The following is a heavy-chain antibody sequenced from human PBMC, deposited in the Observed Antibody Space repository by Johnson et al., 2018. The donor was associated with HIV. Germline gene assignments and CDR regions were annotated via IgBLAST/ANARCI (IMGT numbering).Heavy chain of an antibody. Sequence: VQLVESGGVVVQPGGSLRLSCAASGFTFDDYTMHWVRQAPGKRLEWVSGIKWSGGSTGYADSVKARFMISRDNAKNSLYLQMNSLRAEDTALYFCARDGRGEQLVDQGDAFDIWGQGTMVTVSS. V-gene: IGHV3-20*04. CDR1: GFTFDDYT. D-gene: IGHD6-6*01. CDR2: IKWSGGST. CDR3: ARDGRGEQLVDQGDAFDI. J-gene: IGHJ3*02.